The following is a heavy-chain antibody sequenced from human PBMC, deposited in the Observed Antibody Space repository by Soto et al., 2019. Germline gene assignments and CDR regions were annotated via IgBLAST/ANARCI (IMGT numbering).Heavy chain of an antibody. J-gene: IGHJ3*01. Sequence: PGGTLRLSCAASGLTFSNYLMNWVRQAPGKGLEWVANIKQDGSENYYGDSVRGRFTISRDNTKNSLYLQMNSLRAEDTAVYYCARGDYHDTSGPFSHAFDVWGQGTMVTFSS. D-gene: IGHD3-22*01. V-gene: IGHV3-7*04. CDR1: GLTFSNYL. CDR3: ARGDYHDTSGPFSHAFDV. CDR2: IKQDGSEN.